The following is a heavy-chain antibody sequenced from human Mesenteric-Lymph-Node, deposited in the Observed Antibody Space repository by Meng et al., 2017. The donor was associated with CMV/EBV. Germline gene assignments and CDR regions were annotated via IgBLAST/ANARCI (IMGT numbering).Heavy chain of an antibody. D-gene: IGHD6-6*01. CDR2: IKQDGTEK. V-gene: IGHV3-7*01. CDR3: AREYSSSSGWSFDY. Sequence: GESLKISCAASGFTISTYWMIWVRQAPGKGLEWVANIKQDGTEKYYVDSLKGRFTLSRDNAKNSLYLQMNSLRAEDTAVYYCAREYSSSSGWSFDYWGQGTLVTVSS. CDR1: GFTISTYW. J-gene: IGHJ4*02.